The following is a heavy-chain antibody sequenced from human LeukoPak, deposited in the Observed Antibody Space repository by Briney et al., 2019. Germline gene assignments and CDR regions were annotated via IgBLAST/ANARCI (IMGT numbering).Heavy chain of an antibody. CDR2: INPNSGGT. J-gene: IGHJ4*02. D-gene: IGHD3-22*01. CDR3: ARDRYDSSGYLDY. Sequence: ASVKVSCKASGYTFTGYYMHWVRQAPGQGLEWMGWINPNSGGTNYAQKFQGRVTMTRDTSTSTVYMELSSLRSEDTAVYYCARDRYDSSGYLDYWGQGTLVTVSS. CDR1: GYTFTGYY. V-gene: IGHV1-2*02.